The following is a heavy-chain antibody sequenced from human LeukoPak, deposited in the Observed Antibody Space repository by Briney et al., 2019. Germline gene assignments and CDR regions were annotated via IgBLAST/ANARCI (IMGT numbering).Heavy chain of an antibody. CDR1: GVSINSHSYY. CDR2: VYYDGTS. V-gene: IGHV4-39*01. J-gene: IGHJ4*02. D-gene: IGHD5-24*01. Sequence: SETLSLTCTVSGVSINSHSYYWGWLRQPPGKGLEWIGSVYYDGTSYSNPSLKSRVGVFVDTSRDQFSLDLDFVTAADTALYYCVRHVSTNTGYFDSWGQGTLVSVSS. CDR3: VRHVSTNTGYFDS.